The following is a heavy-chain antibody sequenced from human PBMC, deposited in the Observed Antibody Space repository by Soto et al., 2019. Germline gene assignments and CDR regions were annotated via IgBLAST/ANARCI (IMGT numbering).Heavy chain of an antibody. D-gene: IGHD3-10*01. V-gene: IGHV1-18*01. Sequence: QVHLVQSGAEVKKPGASVKVSCKGSGYTFTTYGITWVRQAPGQGLEWMGWISAHNGNTTYAQKLQGRVTVTRDTSTSTAYMELRSLRSDDTAVYYCARGRYGEYWGQGALVTVSS. CDR2: ISAHNGNT. J-gene: IGHJ4*02. CDR1: GYTFTTYG. CDR3: ARGRYGEY.